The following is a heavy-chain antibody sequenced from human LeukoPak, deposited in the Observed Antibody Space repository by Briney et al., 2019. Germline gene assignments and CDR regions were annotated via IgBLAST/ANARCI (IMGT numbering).Heavy chain of an antibody. CDR1: GGSISSYY. Sequence: SETLSLTCTVSGGSISSYYWSWIRQPPGKGLEWIGYIYYSGSTNYNPSLKSRVTISVDTSKNQFSLKLSSVTAAHTAVYYCARHGYERYYYYYYMDVWGKGTTVTISS. CDR3: ARHGYERYYYYYYMDV. CDR2: IYYSGST. V-gene: IGHV4-59*01. J-gene: IGHJ6*03. D-gene: IGHD5-12*01.